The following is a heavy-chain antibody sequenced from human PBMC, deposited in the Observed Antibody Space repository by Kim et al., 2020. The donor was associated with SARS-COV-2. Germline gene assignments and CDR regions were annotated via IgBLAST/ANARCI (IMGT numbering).Heavy chain of an antibody. V-gene: IGHV4-4*07. J-gene: IGHJ4*02. D-gene: IGHD6-6*01. CDR1: GGSISSYY. CDR2: IYTSGST. CDR3: ARDPRRSSSSYFDY. Sequence: SETLSLTCTVSGGSISSYYWSWIRQPAGKGLEWIGRIYTSGSTNYNPSLKSRVTMSVDTSKNQFSLKLSSVTAADTAVYYCARDPRRSSSSYFDYWGQGTLVTVSS.